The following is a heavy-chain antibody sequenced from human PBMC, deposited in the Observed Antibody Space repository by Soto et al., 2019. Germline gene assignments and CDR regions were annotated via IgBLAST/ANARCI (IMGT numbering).Heavy chain of an antibody. V-gene: IGHV2-5*01. CDR1: GFSLSTSGES. CDR2: INWNEDK. CDR3: EHRRGYGSGNFYFDF. D-gene: IGHD3-10*01. Sequence: QITLKESGPTLVKPTQTLTLTCTFSGFSLSTSGESVGWIRQSPGKALEWVALINWNEDKRYGPSLESRLTITKDTSKNQVVLTMTNMDPVDTATYFCEHRRGYGSGNFYFDFWGQGTLVTVSS. J-gene: IGHJ4*02.